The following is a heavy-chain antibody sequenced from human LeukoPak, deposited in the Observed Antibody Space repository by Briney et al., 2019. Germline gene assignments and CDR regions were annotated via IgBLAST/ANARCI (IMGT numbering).Heavy chain of an antibody. CDR1: GFTVSDYY. J-gene: IGHJ4*02. V-gene: IGHV3-53*01. Sequence: GGSLRLSCAVSGFTVSDYYMSWVRQAPGKGLEWVSVIYSGGKTYYADSVKGRFTISRDDSKNTLHLQMNSLRAEDTAVYYCARINYYDGSGFYRDYWGQGALVTVSS. D-gene: IGHD3-22*01. CDR2: IYSGGKT. CDR3: ARINYYDGSGFYRDY.